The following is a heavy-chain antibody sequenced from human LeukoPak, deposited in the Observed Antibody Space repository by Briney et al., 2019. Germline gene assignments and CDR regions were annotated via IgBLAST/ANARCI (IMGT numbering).Heavy chain of an antibody. Sequence: SVKVSCKASGGTFSSYAISWVRQAPGQGLEWMGRIIPIFGTANYAQKFQGRVTITTDESTSTAYMELSSLRSEDTAEYYCARDGEAGGYFDYWGQGTLVTVSS. CDR2: IIPIFGTA. CDR1: GGTFSSYA. V-gene: IGHV1-69*05. J-gene: IGHJ4*02. CDR3: ARDGEAGGYFDY. D-gene: IGHD2-8*02.